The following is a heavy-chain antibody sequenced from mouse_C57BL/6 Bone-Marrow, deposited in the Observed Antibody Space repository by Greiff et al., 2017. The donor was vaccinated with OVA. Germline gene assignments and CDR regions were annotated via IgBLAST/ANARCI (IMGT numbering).Heavy chain of an antibody. D-gene: IGHD2-1*01. V-gene: IGHV1-81*01. CDR3: ARPGGIYYGNFFYAMDD. CDR1: GYTFTSYG. J-gene: IGHJ4*01. CDR2: IYPRSGNT. Sequence: QVQLQQSGAELARPGASVKLSCKASGYTFTSYGISWVKQRTGQGLEWIGEIYPRSGNTYYNEKFKGKATLTADKSSSTAYMELRSLTSEDSAVYFCARPGGIYYGNFFYAMDDWGQGTSVTVSS.